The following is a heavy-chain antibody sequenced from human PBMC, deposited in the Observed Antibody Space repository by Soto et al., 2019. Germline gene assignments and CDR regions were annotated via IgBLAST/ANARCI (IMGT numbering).Heavy chain of an antibody. D-gene: IGHD3-3*01. Sequence: SETLSLTCTVTGGAISGYYWTWMRQSAGGGLEWIGRIYSSGSTNYNPSLKSRVTISLDTSMNHFSLRLSSVTAADTAVYYCARGQRFSDWFDPWGQGTLVTVSS. CDR2: IYSSGST. CDR1: GGAISGYY. CDR3: ARGQRFSDWFDP. V-gene: IGHV4-4*07. J-gene: IGHJ5*02.